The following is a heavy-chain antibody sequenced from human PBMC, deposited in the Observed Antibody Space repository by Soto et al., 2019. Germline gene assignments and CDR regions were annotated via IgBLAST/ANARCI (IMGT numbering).Heavy chain of an antibody. CDR3: AKSVSSGPVGWFDP. CDR1: GFTFSSYA. D-gene: IGHD6-19*01. J-gene: IGHJ5*02. CDR2: ISGSGGSI. V-gene: IGHV3-23*01. Sequence: PGGSLRLSCAASGFTFSSYAMSWVRQAPGKGLGWVSAISGSGGSIYYADSVKGRFTISRDNSKNTLYLQMNSLRAEDTAVYYCAKSVSSGPVGWFDPWGQGTLVTVSS.